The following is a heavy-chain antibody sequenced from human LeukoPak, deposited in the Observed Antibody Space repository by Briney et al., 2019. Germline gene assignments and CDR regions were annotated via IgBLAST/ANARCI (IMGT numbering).Heavy chain of an antibody. Sequence: ASVKVSCKASGYTFTSYGISWVRQAPGQGLEWMGWISAYNGNTNYAQKLQGRVTMTTDTSTSTAYMELRSLRSDDTAVYYCARVVVPAAMGHYYYYYYMDVWGRGTTVTVSS. J-gene: IGHJ6*03. D-gene: IGHD2-2*01. V-gene: IGHV1-18*01. CDR1: GYTFTSYG. CDR3: ARVVVPAAMGHYYYYYYMDV. CDR2: ISAYNGNT.